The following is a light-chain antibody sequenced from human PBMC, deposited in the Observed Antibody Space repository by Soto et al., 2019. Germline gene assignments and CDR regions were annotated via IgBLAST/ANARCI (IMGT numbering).Light chain of an antibody. Sequence: QSALTQPASVSGSPGQSITVSWTGTSSDLGAYTYVSWYQQHPGKAPKLIIHDVSNRPSGVSNRFSGSKFGNSASLTISGLQAEDEADYYCSSYTSSGTYVFGSGTKLTVL. CDR2: DVS. V-gene: IGLV2-14*03. CDR3: SSYTSSGTYV. J-gene: IGLJ1*01. CDR1: SSDLGAYTY.